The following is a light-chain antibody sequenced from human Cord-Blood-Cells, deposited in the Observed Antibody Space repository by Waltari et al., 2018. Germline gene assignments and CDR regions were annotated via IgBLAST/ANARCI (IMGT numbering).Light chain of an antibody. Sequence: EIVLTQSPGTLSLSPGARATRSCRASQSVSSSYLAWYQPKPGQAPRLLIYGASSRATGIPDRFSGSGSGTDFTLTISRLEPEDFAVYYCQQYGSSPTWTFGQGTKVEIK. CDR2: GAS. CDR3: QQYGSSPTWT. V-gene: IGKV3-20*01. J-gene: IGKJ1*01. CDR1: QSVSSSY.